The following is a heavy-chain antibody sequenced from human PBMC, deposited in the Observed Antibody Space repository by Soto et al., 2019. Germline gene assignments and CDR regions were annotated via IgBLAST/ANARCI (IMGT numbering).Heavy chain of an antibody. CDR2: IRSKTNSYAT. J-gene: IGHJ4*02. D-gene: IGHD6-19*01. V-gene: IGHV3-73*01. CDR1: GFTFGGSA. CDR3: TRQTDAVQWLVVPTDYNFDY. Sequence: EGSVRLSCAASGFTFGGSAMHWVRQASGKGLEWVGHIRSKTNSYATAYAESVKGRFTISRDDSMNTAYLQMNSLKTEDTAVYFCTRQTDAVQWLVVPTDYNFDYWGQGTLVTVSS.